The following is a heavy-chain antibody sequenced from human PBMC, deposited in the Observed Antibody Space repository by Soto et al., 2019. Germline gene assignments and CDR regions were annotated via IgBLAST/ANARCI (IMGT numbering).Heavy chain of an antibody. CDR2: ISSSGTTK. CDR1: GFNFSDHY. CDR3: AREGEYWFDP. Sequence: VGSLRLSCVASGFNFSDHYMTWIRQAPGKGLEWVSSISSSGTTKEYADSVKGRFTISRDNAKNSLSLQMNSLRAEDTAVYYCAREGEYWFDPLGQGTLVSVSS. V-gene: IGHV3-11*01. D-gene: IGHD3-16*01. J-gene: IGHJ5*02.